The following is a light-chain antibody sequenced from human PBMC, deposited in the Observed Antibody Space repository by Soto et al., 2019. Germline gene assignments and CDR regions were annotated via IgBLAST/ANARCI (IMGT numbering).Light chain of an antibody. J-gene: IGKJ3*01. CDR2: DAS. CDR3: QQYDNLFT. V-gene: IGKV1-33*01. CDR1: QDISNY. Sequence: DLPMTQSPSSLSASVGDRVTITCQASQDISNYLNWYQQKPGKAPKLLIYDASNLETGVLSRFSGSGSGTDFTFTISSLQPEDIATYYCQQYDNLFTFGPGTKVDIK.